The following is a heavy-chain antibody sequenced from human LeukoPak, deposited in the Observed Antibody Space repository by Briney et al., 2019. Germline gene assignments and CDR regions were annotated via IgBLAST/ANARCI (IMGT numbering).Heavy chain of an antibody. CDR3: ARVIDYENLTGYYYGFDY. Sequence: ASVKVSCKASGYTFTGYYMHWVRQAPGQGLEWMGRINPNSGGTNYAQKFQGRGTMTRDTSISTAYVELSRLISDDTAVYYYARVIDYENLTGYYYGFDYWGQGTLVTVSS. J-gene: IGHJ4*02. CDR2: INPNSGGT. D-gene: IGHD3-9*01. V-gene: IGHV1-2*06. CDR1: GYTFTGYY.